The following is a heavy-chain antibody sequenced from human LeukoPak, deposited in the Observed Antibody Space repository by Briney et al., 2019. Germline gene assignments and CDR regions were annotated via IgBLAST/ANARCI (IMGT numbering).Heavy chain of an antibody. Sequence: TSETLSLTCTVSGGSISSYYWSWIRQPPGKGLEWIGYIYYSGSTNYNLSLKSRVTISVDTSKTQFSLKLSSVTAADTAVYYCARLGSARWFDYWGQGTLVTVSS. CDR1: GGSISSYY. J-gene: IGHJ4*02. CDR2: IYYSGST. CDR3: ARLGSARWFDY. D-gene: IGHD6-6*01. V-gene: IGHV4-59*08.